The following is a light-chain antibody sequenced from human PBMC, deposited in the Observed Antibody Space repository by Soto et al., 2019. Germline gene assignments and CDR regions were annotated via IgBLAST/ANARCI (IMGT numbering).Light chain of an antibody. J-gene: IGLJ3*02. CDR2: LNSDGSH. Sequence: QSVMTQSPSASASLGASVKLTCTLSSGHSSYAIAWHQQQPEKGPRYLMKLNSDGSHSKGDGIPDRFSGSSSGAERYLTISSLQSEDEADYYCQTWCNGSWVFGGGTKLTVL. CDR1: SGHSSYA. V-gene: IGLV4-69*01. CDR3: QTWCNGSWV.